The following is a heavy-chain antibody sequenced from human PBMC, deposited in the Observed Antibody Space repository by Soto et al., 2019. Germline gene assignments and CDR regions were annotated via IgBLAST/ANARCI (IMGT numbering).Heavy chain of an antibody. Sequence: GESLRVSCKGSGYSFASYWISWVRQMPGKGLEWMGRIDPSDSYTNYSPSFQGHVTISADKSISTAYLQWSSLKASDTAMYYCAAGAAAGMGMDVWGQGTTVTAP. CDR1: GYSFASYW. CDR2: IDPSDSYT. CDR3: AAGAAAGMGMDV. V-gene: IGHV5-10-1*01. J-gene: IGHJ6*02. D-gene: IGHD6-13*01.